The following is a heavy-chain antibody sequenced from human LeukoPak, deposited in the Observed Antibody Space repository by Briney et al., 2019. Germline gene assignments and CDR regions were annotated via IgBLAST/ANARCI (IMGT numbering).Heavy chain of an antibody. J-gene: IGHJ4*02. Sequence: PGGSLRLSCAASGFTFRSYAMSWVRQAPGNGLEWVSAIGGSDGKTYYADSVKGRFTISRDNSKNTLYLQMNSLRAEDTALYYCAIEAHYPHMGTYLVTIDSWGQGTLVTVSS. V-gene: IGHV3-23*01. CDR3: AIEAHYPHMGTYLVTIDS. CDR2: IGGSDGKT. D-gene: IGHD3-9*01. CDR1: GFTFRSYA.